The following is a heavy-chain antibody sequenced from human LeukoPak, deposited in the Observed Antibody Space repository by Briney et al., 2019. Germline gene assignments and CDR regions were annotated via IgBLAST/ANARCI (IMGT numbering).Heavy chain of an antibody. D-gene: IGHD4/OR15-4a*01. CDR2: INHSGST. J-gene: IGHJ4*02. CDR3: ATDPTIVVTTRYYFDD. V-gene: IGHV4-34*01. CDR1: VVPFTLDH. Sequence: SETLSLTCAVSVVPFTLDHWRWSAQPPGKGLEWIGEINHSGSTNYNPSLKSRVTISVDTSKNQFSLKLRSVTPADTALYYSATDPTIVVTTRYYFDDWGQGTLVTVSS.